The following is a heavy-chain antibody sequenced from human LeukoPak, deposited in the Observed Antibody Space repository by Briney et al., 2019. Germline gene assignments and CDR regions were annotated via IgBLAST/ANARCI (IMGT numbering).Heavy chain of an antibody. CDR3: AKSNFWSGYYTGNDY. CDR1: GFTFSSYS. J-gene: IGHJ4*02. CDR2: ISGSGGST. Sequence: GGSLRLSCAASGFTFSSYSMNWVRQAPGKGLEWVSAISGSGGSTYYADSVKGRFTISRDNSKNTLYLQMNSLRAEDTAVYYCAKSNFWSGYYTGNDYWGQGTLVTVSS. D-gene: IGHD3-3*01. V-gene: IGHV3-23*01.